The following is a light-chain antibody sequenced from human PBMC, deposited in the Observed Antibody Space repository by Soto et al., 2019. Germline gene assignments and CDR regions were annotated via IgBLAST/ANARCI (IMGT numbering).Light chain of an antibody. CDR2: DAS. CDR3: QQSYSTPT. V-gene: IGKV1-39*01. Sequence: DIPMTQSPSSLYASVGDRVTITCRASQSISSSLNWYQQKPGRAPNLLIYDASNLQSGVPSRFSGSGSGTDFTLTISSLQPEDIATYDCQQSYSTPTFGGGTKVEIK. J-gene: IGKJ4*01. CDR1: QSISSS.